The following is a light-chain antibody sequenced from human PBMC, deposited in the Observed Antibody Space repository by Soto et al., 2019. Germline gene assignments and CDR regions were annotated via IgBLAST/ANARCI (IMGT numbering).Light chain of an antibody. Sequence: EIVLTQSPGTLSLSPGERAALSCRASQSVSSTYLAWYQQKPGQAPRLLIYGASSRATGIPDRFSGSGSGTDFTLTISRLEPEDFAVYYCQQHGSSQTFGGGTKVDSK. V-gene: IGKV3-20*01. CDR1: QSVSSTY. CDR2: GAS. J-gene: IGKJ4*01. CDR3: QQHGSSQT.